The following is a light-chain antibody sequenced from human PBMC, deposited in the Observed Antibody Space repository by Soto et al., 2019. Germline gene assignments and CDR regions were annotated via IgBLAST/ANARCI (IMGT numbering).Light chain of an antibody. CDR1: SSDVGGYNY. Sequence: QSALTQPASVSGSPGQSITISCTGTSSDVGGYNYVSWYQQHPGKAPKLMIYEVSNRPSGVSNRFSGSKSGNTASLTISGLQAEDEADYYCAAWDDRLSVWLFGGGTKVTVL. CDR3: AAWDDRLSVWL. V-gene: IGLV2-14*01. CDR2: EVS. J-gene: IGLJ3*02.